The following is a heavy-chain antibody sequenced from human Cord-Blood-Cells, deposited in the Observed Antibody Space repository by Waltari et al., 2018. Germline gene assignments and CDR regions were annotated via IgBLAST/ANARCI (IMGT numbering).Heavy chain of an antibody. J-gene: IGHJ6*02. CDR3: ARDLTGGLYYYYGMDV. Sequence: EVQLVESGGGLIQPGGSLRLSCAASGFTVSSNYMSWVRQAPGKGLEVVSVIYSGGSTYYPDSVKGRFTISRDNSKNTLYLQMNSLRAEDTAVYYCARDLTGGLYYYYGMDVWGQGTTVTVSS. CDR2: IYSGGST. V-gene: IGHV3-53*01. D-gene: IGHD3-9*01. CDR1: GFTVSSNY.